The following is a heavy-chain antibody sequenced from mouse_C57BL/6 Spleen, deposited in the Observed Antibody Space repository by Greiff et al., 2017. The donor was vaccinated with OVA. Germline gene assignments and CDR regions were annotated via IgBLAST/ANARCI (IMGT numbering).Heavy chain of an antibody. Sequence: VQLQQPGAELVKPGASVKLSCKASGYTFTSYWMHWVKQRPGRGLEWIGRIDPNSGGTKYNEKFKSKATLTVDKPSSTSYMQLSSLTSEDSAVYDCARSRPYYYGSSLYYYAIDDWGQGTSVTVAS. CDR1: GYTFTSYW. CDR3: ARSRPYYYGSSLYYYAIDD. J-gene: IGHJ4*01. CDR2: IDPNSGGT. V-gene: IGHV1-72*01. D-gene: IGHD1-1*01.